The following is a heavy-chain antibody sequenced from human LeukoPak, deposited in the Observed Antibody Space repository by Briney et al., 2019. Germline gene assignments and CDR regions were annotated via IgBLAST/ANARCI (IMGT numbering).Heavy chain of an antibody. D-gene: IGHD2-21*02. CDR2: ISSSSSTI. CDR1: GFTFSSYS. CDR3: ARDLDPYCGGDCYSDY. Sequence: GGSLRLSCAASGFTFSSYSMNWVRQAPGKGLEWVSYISSSSSTIYYADSVKGRFTISRDNAKNSLYLQMNSLRAEDTAVYYCARDLDPYCGGDCYSDYWGQGTLVTVSS. V-gene: IGHV3-48*01. J-gene: IGHJ4*02.